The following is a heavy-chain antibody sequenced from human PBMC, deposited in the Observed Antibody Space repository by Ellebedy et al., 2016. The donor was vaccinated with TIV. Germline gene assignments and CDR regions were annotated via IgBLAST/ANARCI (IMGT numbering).Heavy chain of an antibody. Sequence: PSETLSLTCTVSDDSISSSSSHWGWIRQPPGTGLEWIGSINYRGSTYYNPSLESRVTISVDTSKNQFSLKLRAVTASDSTVYYCARHDEGYGSGSYFVDWGQGTLVTVSS. CDR3: ARHDEGYGSGSYFVD. CDR2: INYRGST. CDR1: DDSISSSSSH. J-gene: IGHJ4*02. V-gene: IGHV4-39*01. D-gene: IGHD3-10*01.